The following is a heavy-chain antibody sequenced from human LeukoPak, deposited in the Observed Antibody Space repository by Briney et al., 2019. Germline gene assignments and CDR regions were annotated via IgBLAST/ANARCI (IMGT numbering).Heavy chain of an antibody. Sequence: GGSLRLSCAASGFTFGKYWMLWVRQAPGKGLESVSRINTDGTVTTYADSVKGRFTVSRDNADNTMFLQMNSVRDEDTAVYYCATKQWLAPPPDSWGQGTPVTVSS. CDR1: GFTFGKYW. CDR3: ATKQWLAPPPDS. J-gene: IGHJ4*02. D-gene: IGHD6-19*01. V-gene: IGHV3-74*01. CDR2: INTDGTVT.